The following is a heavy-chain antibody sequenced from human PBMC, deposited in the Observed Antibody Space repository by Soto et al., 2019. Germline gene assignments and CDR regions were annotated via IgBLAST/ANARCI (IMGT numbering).Heavy chain of an antibody. J-gene: IGHJ4*02. Sequence: QVQLVQSGAEVKKPGSSVKVSCKASGGTFSSDSFSWVRQAPGQGLEWMGGIIPMFDPPIYAQKFQDRVTITADESTSTAYMRLRSLRSGDTAVYYCARSGGLDRDFNYWGQGSLVTVSS. CDR3: ARSGGLDRDFNY. CDR1: GGTFSSDS. D-gene: IGHD2-15*01. V-gene: IGHV1-69*12. CDR2: IIPMFDPP.